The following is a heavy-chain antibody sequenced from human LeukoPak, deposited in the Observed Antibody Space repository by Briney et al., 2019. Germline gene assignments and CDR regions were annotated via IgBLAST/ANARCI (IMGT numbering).Heavy chain of an antibody. CDR2: ISGGAGGT. CDR1: GFTFGTYA. V-gene: IGHV3-23*01. D-gene: IGHD4-23*01. CDR3: AKGVVVYHGVNSNFDS. J-gene: IGHJ4*02. Sequence: GGSLRLSCVASGFTFGTYAMNWVRQAPGKGLEWVSGISGGAGGTYYADSVKGRFTISRDNSKNTLYLQMNSLKAEDTAMYYCAKGVVVYHGVNSNFDSWGQGTLVAVSS.